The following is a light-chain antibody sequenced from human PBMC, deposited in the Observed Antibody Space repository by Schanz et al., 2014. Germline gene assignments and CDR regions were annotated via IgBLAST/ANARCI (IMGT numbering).Light chain of an antibody. CDR3: QQRDSWPSRRVT. CDR1: QTVTRGY. J-gene: IGKJ4*01. Sequence: DIVLTQSPGTLSLSPGERATLSCRASQTVTRGYLAWYQQKPGQAPRLLIYDASNRATGFPARFSGSGSGTDFTLTISSLEPEDFAVYYCQQRDSWPSRRVTFGGGPKVEIK. CDR2: DAS. V-gene: IGKV3-11*01.